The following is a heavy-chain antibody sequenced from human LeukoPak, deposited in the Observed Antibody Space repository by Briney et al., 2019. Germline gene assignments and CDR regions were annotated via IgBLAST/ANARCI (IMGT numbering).Heavy chain of an antibody. CDR2: INTDGSST. Sequence: GGSLRLSCAASGFTFSSYWMHWVRQAPGKGLVWVSRINTDGSSTSYADSVKGRFTISRDNSKNTLYLQMNSLRAEDTAVYYCATSGYDSPDYWGQGTLVTVSS. CDR1: GFTFSSYW. D-gene: IGHD5-12*01. J-gene: IGHJ4*02. V-gene: IGHV3-74*01. CDR3: ATSGYDSPDY.